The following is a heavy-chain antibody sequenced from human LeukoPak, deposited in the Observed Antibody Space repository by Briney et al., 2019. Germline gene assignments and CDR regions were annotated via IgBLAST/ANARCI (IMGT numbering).Heavy chain of an antibody. Sequence: GVLRLSCAASGFTFSDYYMSWIRQAPGKGLEWVSYISSSGSTIYYADSVKGRFTISRDNAKDSLYLQMNSLRAEDTAVYYCASLTMMDFDYWGQGTLVTVSS. D-gene: IGHD3-22*01. J-gene: IGHJ4*02. V-gene: IGHV3-11*01. CDR2: ISSSGSTI. CDR1: GFTFSDYY. CDR3: ASLTMMDFDY.